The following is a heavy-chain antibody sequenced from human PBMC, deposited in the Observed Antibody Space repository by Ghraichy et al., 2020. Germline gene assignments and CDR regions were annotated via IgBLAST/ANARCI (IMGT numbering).Heavy chain of an antibody. D-gene: IGHD6-6*01. CDR3: ARNRASRHSAFDI. Sequence: GESLNISCAASGFTFNNYAMNWIRQAPGKGLEWISYISSHRSTIYYSDSVRGRFSISRDNAKNSLSLQMNRLRDEDTAVYYCARNRASRHSAFDIWGQGTMVTVSS. CDR2: ISSHRSTI. CDR1: GFTFNNYA. J-gene: IGHJ3*02. V-gene: IGHV3-48*02.